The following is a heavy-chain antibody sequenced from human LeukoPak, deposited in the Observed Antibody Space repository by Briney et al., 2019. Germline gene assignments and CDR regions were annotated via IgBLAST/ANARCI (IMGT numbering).Heavy chain of an antibody. D-gene: IGHD6-6*01. Sequence: SETLSLTCTVSGGSISSHYWSWIRQPPGKGLEWIGYIYYSGSTNYNPSLKSRVTISVDTSKNQFSLKLSSVTAADTAVYYCARGIRGGSSSLHSDYWGQGTLVTVSS. V-gene: IGHV4-59*11. CDR2: IYYSGST. CDR1: GGSISSHY. J-gene: IGHJ4*02. CDR3: ARGIRGGSSSLHSDY.